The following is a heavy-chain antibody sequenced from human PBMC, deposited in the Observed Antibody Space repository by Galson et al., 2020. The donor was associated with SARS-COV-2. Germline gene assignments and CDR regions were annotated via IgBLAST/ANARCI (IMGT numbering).Heavy chain of an antibody. CDR2: ISWNSGSI. J-gene: IGHJ4*02. CDR1: GFTFDDYA. CDR3: AKSRLWFRELLGFDY. D-gene: IGHD3-10*01. Sequence: GGSLRLSCAASGFTFDDYAIHWVRQAPGKGLEWVSGISWNSGSIGYADSVKGRFTISRDNAKNSLYLQMNSLRAEDTALYYCAKSRLWFRELLGFDYWGQGTLVTVSS. V-gene: IGHV3-9*01.